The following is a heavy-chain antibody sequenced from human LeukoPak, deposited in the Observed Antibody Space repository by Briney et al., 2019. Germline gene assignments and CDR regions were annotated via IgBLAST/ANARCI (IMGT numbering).Heavy chain of an antibody. Sequence: GGSLRLSCAASGFTFSSYSMNWVRQAPGKGLEWVSSISSSSSYIYYADSVKGRFTISRDNAKNSLYLQTNSLRAEDTAVYYCARSGLGVVPAAADYWGQGTLVTVSS. V-gene: IGHV3-21*01. CDR1: GFTFSSYS. CDR3: ARSGLGVVPAAADY. CDR2: ISSSSSYI. D-gene: IGHD2-2*01. J-gene: IGHJ4*02.